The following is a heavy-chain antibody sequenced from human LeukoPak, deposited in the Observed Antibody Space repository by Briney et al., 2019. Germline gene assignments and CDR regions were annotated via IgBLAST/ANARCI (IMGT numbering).Heavy chain of an antibody. V-gene: IGHV4-59*01. Sequence: PSETLSLTCTVSGGSISSSYWSWIRQPPGKGLEWIGYIYNSGSANYNPSLKSRVTISVDTSKNQFSLKLTSVTAADTAVYYCARDQHCSGGSCYRIWYFDLWGRGTLVTVSS. D-gene: IGHD2-15*01. CDR1: GGSISSSY. J-gene: IGHJ2*01. CDR3: ARDQHCSGGSCYRIWYFDL. CDR2: IYNSGSA.